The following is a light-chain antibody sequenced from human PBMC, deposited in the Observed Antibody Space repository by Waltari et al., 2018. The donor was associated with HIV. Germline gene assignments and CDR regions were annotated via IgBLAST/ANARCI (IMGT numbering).Light chain of an antibody. Sequence: YVLTQPPSVSVAPGQTARITCGGNNIRTKSVHWYQQKPGQAPVLVVYDDVDRPSGIPERFSGSNSGNTATLTISRVEAGDEADYYCQVWDSGSEPPVVFGGGTKLTVL. J-gene: IGLJ2*01. CDR2: DDV. CDR1: NIRTKS. CDR3: QVWDSGSEPPVV. V-gene: IGLV3-21*02.